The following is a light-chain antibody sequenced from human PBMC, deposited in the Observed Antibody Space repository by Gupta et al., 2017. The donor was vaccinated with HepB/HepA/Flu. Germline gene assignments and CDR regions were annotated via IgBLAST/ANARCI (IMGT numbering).Light chain of an antibody. Sequence: DIVMTPSPDSMAVSLGERATINCKSSQSVSYSSNNKNYLAWYQQKPGQPPKLLIYWASTRESGVPDRFSGSGSGTDFTLTISSLQAEDVAVYYCQQYYSTPLTFGQGTRLEIK. J-gene: IGKJ5*01. CDR2: WAS. V-gene: IGKV4-1*01. CDR1: QSVSYSSNNKNY. CDR3: QQYYSTPLT.